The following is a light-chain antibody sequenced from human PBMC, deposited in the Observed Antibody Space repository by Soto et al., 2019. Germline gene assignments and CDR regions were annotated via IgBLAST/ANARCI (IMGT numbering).Light chain of an antibody. V-gene: IGKV3-20*01. J-gene: IGKJ2*01. CDR1: QSVSSIY. CDR3: KQYVSSPRAYT. Sequence: EIVLTQSPGTLSLSPGERATLSCRASQSVSSIYLAWYQQKPGQAPRLLIHGASSRATGIPDRFSGSASGTDFTPPIGRVELEVFEVYYCKQYVSSPRAYTLGRGTRGDIK. CDR2: GAS.